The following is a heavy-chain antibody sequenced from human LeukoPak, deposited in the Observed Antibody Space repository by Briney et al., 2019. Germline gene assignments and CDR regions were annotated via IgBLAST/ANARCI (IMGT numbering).Heavy chain of an antibody. CDR1: GGSISSSSYY. CDR2: IYYSGST. Sequence: PSETLSLTCTVSGGSISSSSYYWGWIRQPPGKGLEWIGSIYYSGSTYYNPSLKSRVTISVDTSKNQFSLKLSSVTAADTAVYYCARARPWFGEFSAEPITRPYYGMDVWGQGTTVTVSS. CDR3: ARARPWFGEFSAEPITRPYYGMDV. J-gene: IGHJ6*02. D-gene: IGHD3-10*01. V-gene: IGHV4-39*07.